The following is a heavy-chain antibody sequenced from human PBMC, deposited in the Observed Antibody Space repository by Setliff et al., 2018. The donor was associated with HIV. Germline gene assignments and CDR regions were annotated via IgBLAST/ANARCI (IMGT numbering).Heavy chain of an antibody. CDR1: GRTFSSYA. CDR3: ARVRYCSGGSCYGGEYWFDP. V-gene: IGHV1-69*05. J-gene: IGHJ5*02. Sequence: SEKVSCKASGRTFSSYAISWVRQASGQGLEWLGGMIPIFGTTNYAQKFQGRVTITTDESTTTAYMELSSLRSEDTAVYYCARVRYCSGGSCYGGEYWFDPWGQGTLVTVSS. CDR2: MIPIFGTT. D-gene: IGHD2-15*01.